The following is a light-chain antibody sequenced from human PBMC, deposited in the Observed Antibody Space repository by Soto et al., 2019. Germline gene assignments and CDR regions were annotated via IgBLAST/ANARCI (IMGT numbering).Light chain of an antibody. CDR2: GAS. CDR3: QQYGSSPYT. V-gene: IGKV3-20*01. Sequence: EIVLTQSPGTLSLSPGERATLSCRASQSVSVRFLAWYQQKPGQAPRLLMYGASSRATGIPDRFSGTGSGTDFTLTISRLEPEDFAVYYCQQYGSSPYTFGLGTRLEI. CDR1: QSVSVRF. J-gene: IGKJ5*01.